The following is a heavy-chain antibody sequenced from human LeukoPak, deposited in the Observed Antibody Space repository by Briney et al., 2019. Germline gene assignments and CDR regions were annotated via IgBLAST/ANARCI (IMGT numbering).Heavy chain of an antibody. CDR2: IYHSGST. D-gene: IGHD3-10*01. CDR3: ATQGRRRGPPLDY. CDR1: GGSISSSYW. Sequence: SETLSLTCAVSGGSISSSYWWTWVRQPPGKGLEWIGEIYHSGSTNYNPSLKSRLTISVDKSKNQFSLKLSSVTAADTAVYYCATQGRRRGPPLDYWGQGTLVTVSS. V-gene: IGHV4-4*02. J-gene: IGHJ4*02.